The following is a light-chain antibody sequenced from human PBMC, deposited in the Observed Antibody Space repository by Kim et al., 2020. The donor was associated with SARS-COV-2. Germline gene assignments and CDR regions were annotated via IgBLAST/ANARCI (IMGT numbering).Light chain of an antibody. CDR3: QVWDSSSDLPV. J-gene: IGLJ1*01. CDR2: YDT. V-gene: IGLV3-21*04. CDR1: DIGSRS. Sequence: SYELTQPPSVSVAPGMTARITCGGNDIGSRSVHWYQQKPGQAPVVVIYYDTDRPSGIPERFSGSYSGSTATLTISWVEAGDEADYYCQVWDSSSDLPVFG.